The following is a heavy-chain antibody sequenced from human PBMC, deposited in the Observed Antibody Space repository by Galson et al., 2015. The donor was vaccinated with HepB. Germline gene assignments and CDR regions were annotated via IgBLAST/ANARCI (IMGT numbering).Heavy chain of an antibody. D-gene: IGHD5-18*01. Sequence: QSGAEVKKPGESLRISCKVSGYTLTELSMHWVRQAPGKGLEWLGGFNPEDGETIYAQKFQGRVTMTEDTSTDTAYMELSSLRSEDTAVYYCATLRDTAMVFDYWGQGTLVTVSS. CDR2: FNPEDGET. V-gene: IGHV1-24*01. CDR3: ATLRDTAMVFDY. CDR1: GYTLTELS. J-gene: IGHJ4*02.